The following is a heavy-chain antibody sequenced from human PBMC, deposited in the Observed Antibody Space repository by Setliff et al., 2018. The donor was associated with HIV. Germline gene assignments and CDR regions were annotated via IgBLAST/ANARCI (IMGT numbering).Heavy chain of an antibody. V-gene: IGHV3-7*03. D-gene: IGHD5-12*01. CDR1: GFTFSSYW. CDR2: IKQDGTET. J-gene: IGHJ4*02. CDR3: ARCRDGYKTFDY. Sequence: QPGGSLRLSCTASGFTFSSYWMTWVRQAPGKGLEWVANIKQDGTETYYVDSVTGRFTISRDNAKNSLYLQMNSLRAEDTAVYYCARCRDGYKTFDYWGQGALVTVS.